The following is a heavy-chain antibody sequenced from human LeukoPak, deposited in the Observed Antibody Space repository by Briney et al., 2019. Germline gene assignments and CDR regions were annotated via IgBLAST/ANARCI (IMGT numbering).Heavy chain of an antibody. CDR1: GGSISSSSYY. CDR3: AREMYDSGGYRVSYFDY. V-gene: IGHV4-39*07. J-gene: IGHJ4*02. CDR2: IYYSGST. Sequence: SETLSLTCTVSGGSISSSSYYWGWIRQPPGKGLEWIGSIYYSGSTYYNPSLKSRVTISVDTSKNQFSLKLSSVTAADTAVYYCAREMYDSGGYRVSYFDYWGQGILVTVSS. D-gene: IGHD3-22*01.